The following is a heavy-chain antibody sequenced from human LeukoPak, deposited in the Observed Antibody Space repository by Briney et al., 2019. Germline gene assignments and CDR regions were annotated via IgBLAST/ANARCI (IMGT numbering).Heavy chain of an antibody. J-gene: IGHJ6*02. CDR3: ARGRLTVANYYYGMDV. CDR2: INHSGST. Sequence: PSGTLRRTCAGYGGSFSCYYWNWIREPPAQGREFIGEINHSGSTNYNPSLKSRVAISIDTSKNQFSLKLSSVTVADTAVYYCARGRLTVANYYYGMDVWGQGTTVTVSS. CDR1: GGSFSCYY. V-gene: IGHV4-34*01. D-gene: IGHD3-9*01.